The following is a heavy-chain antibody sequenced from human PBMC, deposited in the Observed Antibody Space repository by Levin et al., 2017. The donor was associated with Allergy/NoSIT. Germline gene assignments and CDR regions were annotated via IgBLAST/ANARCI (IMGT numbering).Heavy chain of an antibody. CDR1: GFNFDDFD. CDR3: AKDILVATSHFSGGVFDY. CDR2: ISWNSGRA. D-gene: IGHD6-25*01. Sequence: PGGSLRLSCATSGFNFDDFDMHWVRQAPGKGLEWVSVISWNSGRADYADSVRGRFTISRDNAKRSLDLQMTGLRPDDTAFYYCAKDILVATSHFSGGVFDYWGQGALVTVSA. V-gene: IGHV3-9*01. J-gene: IGHJ4*02.